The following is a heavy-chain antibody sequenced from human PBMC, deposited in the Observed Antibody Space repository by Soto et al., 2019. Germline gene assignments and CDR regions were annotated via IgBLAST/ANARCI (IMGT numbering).Heavy chain of an antibody. CDR1: GFTLNSYS. CDR3: ARARSDSSGSSYYYGMDV. CDR2: ISSTSDYM. D-gene: IGHD3-22*01. Sequence: GGSLRLSCAASGFTLNSYSMNWVRQAPGKGLEWVSSISSTSDYMYYEESVKGRFTVSRDNANNLLYLQMNSLRAEDTAMYYCARARSDSSGSSYYYGMDVWGQGTTVTVSS. V-gene: IGHV3-21*01. J-gene: IGHJ6*02.